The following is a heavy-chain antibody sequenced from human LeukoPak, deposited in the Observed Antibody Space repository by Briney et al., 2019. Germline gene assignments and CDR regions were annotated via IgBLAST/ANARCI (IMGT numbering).Heavy chain of an antibody. Sequence: GGSLRLSCAASGFTFSSYAMSWVRQAPGKGLEWVSAISSSSSYIYYADSVKGRFTISRDNAKNSLYLQMNSLRAEDTAVYYCARGRRYSGYEFDYWGQGTLVTVSS. CDR1: GFTFSSYA. CDR3: ARGRRYSGYEFDY. V-gene: IGHV3-21*01. D-gene: IGHD5-12*01. CDR2: ISSSSSYI. J-gene: IGHJ4*02.